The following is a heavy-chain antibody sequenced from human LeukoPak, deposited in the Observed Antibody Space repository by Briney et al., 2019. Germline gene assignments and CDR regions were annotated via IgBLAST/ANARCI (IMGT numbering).Heavy chain of an antibody. D-gene: IGHD6-13*01. CDR3: ARGEVYSSSWYDYYYGMDA. V-gene: IGHV4-34*01. Sequence: PSETLSLTCAVYGGSFSGYYWGWIRQPPGKGLEWIGEINHSGSTNYNPSLKSRVTISVDTSKNQFSLKLSSVTAADTAVYYCARGEVYSSSWYDYYYGMDAWGQGTTVTVSS. J-gene: IGHJ6*02. CDR1: GGSFSGYY. CDR2: INHSGST.